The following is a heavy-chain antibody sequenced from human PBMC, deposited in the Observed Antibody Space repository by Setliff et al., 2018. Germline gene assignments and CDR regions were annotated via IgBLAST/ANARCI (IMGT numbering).Heavy chain of an antibody. CDR2: IYSGGRTT. D-gene: IGHD2-2*01. Sequence: PGGSLRLSCAASGFALNSYAMICVRQAPGKGLEWVSVIYSGGRTTYYADSVEGRFTISRDSSKNTLYRQMNSLRVEDTAVYYCAKRRSSSWVGGMDYWGRGTLVTVSS. CDR1: GFALNSYA. CDR3: AKRRSSSWVGGMDY. V-gene: IGHV3-23*03. J-gene: IGHJ4*02.